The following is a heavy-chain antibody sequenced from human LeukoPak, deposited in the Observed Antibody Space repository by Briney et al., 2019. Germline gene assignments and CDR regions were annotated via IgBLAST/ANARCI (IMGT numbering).Heavy chain of an antibody. D-gene: IGHD5-24*01. CDR1: GGTFSSYA. Sequence: SVRVSCKASGGTFSSYAISWVRQAPGQGLEWMGGIIPIFGTANYAQKFQGRVTITADESTSTAYMELSSLRSEDTAVYYCARDSAKMATSFFDAFDIWGQGTMVTVSS. J-gene: IGHJ3*02. CDR3: ARDSAKMATSFFDAFDI. CDR2: IIPIFGTA. V-gene: IGHV1-69*01.